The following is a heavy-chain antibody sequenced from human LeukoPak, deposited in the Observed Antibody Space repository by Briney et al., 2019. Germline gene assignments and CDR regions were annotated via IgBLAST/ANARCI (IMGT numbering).Heavy chain of an antibody. CDR2: IYYSGST. CDR3: ARDKAAAGTLVGFDP. V-gene: IGHV4-59*01. CDR1: GGSISSYY. J-gene: IGHJ5*02. D-gene: IGHD6-13*01. Sequence: SETLSLTCTVSGGSISSYYWSWIRQPPGKGLEWIGYIYYSGSTNYNPSLKSRVTISVDTSKNQFSLKLSSVTAADTAVYHCARDKAAAGTLVGFDPWGQGTLVTVSS.